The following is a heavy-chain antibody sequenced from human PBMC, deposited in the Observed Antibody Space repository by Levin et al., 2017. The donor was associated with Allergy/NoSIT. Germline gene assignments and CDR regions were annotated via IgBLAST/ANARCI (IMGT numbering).Heavy chain of an antibody. V-gene: IGHV4-39*01. J-gene: IGHJ4*02. Sequence: SQTLSLTCTVSGGSISSSISYWGWIRQAPGKGLEWIGSIYNSGSTHYNPSLKSRVTTSVDTSKNQFSLKLSSVTAAATAVHYCARQCYDILTGYYNFDYWGQGTLVTVSS. CDR2: IYNSGST. CDR3: ARQCYDILTGYYNFDY. D-gene: IGHD3-9*01. CDR1: GGSISSSISY.